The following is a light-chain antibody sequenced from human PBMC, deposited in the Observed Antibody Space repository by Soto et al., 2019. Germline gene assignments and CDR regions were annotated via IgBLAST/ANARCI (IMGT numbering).Light chain of an antibody. V-gene: IGLV2-23*01. CDR1: SSDVGSYNL. CDR3: CSYAGSSTPVV. Sequence: QSARTQPASVSGSPGQSITISCTGTSSDVGSYNLVSWYQQHPGKAPKLMIYEGSKRPSGVSNRFSGSKSGNTASLTISGLQAEDEADYYCCSYAGSSTPVVFGGGTKLTVL. J-gene: IGLJ2*01. CDR2: EGS.